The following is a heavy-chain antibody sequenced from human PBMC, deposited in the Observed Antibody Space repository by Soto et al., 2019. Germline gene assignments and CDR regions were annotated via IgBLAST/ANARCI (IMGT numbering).Heavy chain of an antibody. CDR1: GFTFSSYS. V-gene: IGHV3-21*01. Sequence: GGSLRLSCAASGFTFSSYSMNWVRQAPGKGLEWVSSISSSSSYIYYADSVKGRFTISRDNAKNSLYLQMNSLRAEDTAVYYCARDPRRYIAVAEDAFDIWGQGTMVTVSS. D-gene: IGHD6-19*01. J-gene: IGHJ3*02. CDR2: ISSSSSYI. CDR3: ARDPRRYIAVAEDAFDI.